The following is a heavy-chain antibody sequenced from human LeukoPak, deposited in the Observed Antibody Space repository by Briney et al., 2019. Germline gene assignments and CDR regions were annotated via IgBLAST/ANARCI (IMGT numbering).Heavy chain of an antibody. CDR3: AKNYGSGTYYNYFDS. J-gene: IGHJ4*02. CDR2: ISGSGGAT. V-gene: IGHV3-23*01. D-gene: IGHD3-10*01. CDR1: GFTFSSFA. Sequence: TGGSLRLSCGASGFTFSSFAMSWVRRAPGKGLEWVSSISGSGGATYYADSVKGRFTVSRDNSENTLYLQINSLRAEDTAVFYCAKNYGSGTYYNYFDSWGQGTLVTVSS.